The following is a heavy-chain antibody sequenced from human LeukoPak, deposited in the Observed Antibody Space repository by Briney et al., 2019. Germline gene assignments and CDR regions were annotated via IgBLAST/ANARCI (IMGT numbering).Heavy chain of an antibody. J-gene: IGHJ4*02. D-gene: IGHD6-13*01. CDR3: AGGYSSSTFDY. CDR1: GGSISSYY. CDR2: IYYSGTT. Sequence: SEILSLTCTVSGGSISSYYWSWIRQPPGKGLEWIGYIYYSGTTNYNPSLKSRVTISVDTSKNQFSLKLSSVTAADTAVYYCAGGYSSSTFDYWGQGTLVTVSS. V-gene: IGHV4-59*01.